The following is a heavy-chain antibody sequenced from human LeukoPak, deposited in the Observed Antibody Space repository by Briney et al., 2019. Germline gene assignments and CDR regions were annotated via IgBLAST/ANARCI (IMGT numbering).Heavy chain of an antibody. CDR1: GFTFSSYG. Sequence: GGSLRLSCAASGFTFSSYGMHWVRQAPGKGLEWVAFIRYDGSNKHYADSVKGRFTISRDNSKNTLHLQMNSLRAEDTAVYYCAKAGTTVTSSLYYFDYWGQGTLVTVSS. D-gene: IGHD4-17*01. CDR2: IRYDGSNK. V-gene: IGHV3-30*02. J-gene: IGHJ4*02. CDR3: AKAGTTVTSSLYYFDY.